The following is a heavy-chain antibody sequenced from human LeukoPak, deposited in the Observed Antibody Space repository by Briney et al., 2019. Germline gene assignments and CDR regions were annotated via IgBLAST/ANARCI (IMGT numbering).Heavy chain of an antibody. D-gene: IGHD3-22*01. J-gene: IGHJ4*02. CDR3: ARDTHNYDSSGYPPGFDY. CDR2: IKQDGSEK. CDR1: GFTLRSYW. Sequence: GGSLRLSCAASGFTLRSYWMSWARQAPGKGLEGVANIKQDGSEKYYVDSVKGRFTISRDNARNSLYLQMNSLRAEDTAVYYCARDTHNYDSSGYPPGFDYWGQETLVTVSS. V-gene: IGHV3-7*01.